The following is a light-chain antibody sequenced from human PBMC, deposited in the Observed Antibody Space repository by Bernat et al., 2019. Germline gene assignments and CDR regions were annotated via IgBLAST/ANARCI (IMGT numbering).Light chain of an antibody. J-gene: IGLJ1*01. Sequence: QSALTQPASVSGSPGQSITISCTGTSSDVGSYNLVSWYQQHPGKAPKLMIYEVSKRPSGVSNLFSGSKSVNTASLTISGLQAEDEADYYCCSYAGSSTFFGTGTKVTVL. CDR1: SSDVGSYNL. CDR2: EVS. V-gene: IGLV2-23*02. CDR3: CSYAGSSTF.